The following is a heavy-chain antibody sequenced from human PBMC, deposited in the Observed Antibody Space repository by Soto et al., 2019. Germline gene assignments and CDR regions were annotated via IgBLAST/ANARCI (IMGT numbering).Heavy chain of an antibody. J-gene: IGHJ6*02. V-gene: IGHV4-39*01. CDR2: IYYSGST. CDR3: ARPTFQFGEFVLDYYGMDV. Sequence: PSETLSLTCTVSGGSISSSSYYWGWIRQPPGKGLEWIGSIYYSGSTYYNPSLKSRVTISVDTSKNQFSLKLSSVTAADTAVYYCARPTFQFGEFVLDYYGMDVWGQGTTVTVSS. CDR1: GGSISSSSYY. D-gene: IGHD3-10*01.